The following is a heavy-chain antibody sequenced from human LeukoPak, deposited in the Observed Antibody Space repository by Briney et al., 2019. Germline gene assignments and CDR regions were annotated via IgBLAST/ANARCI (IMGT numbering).Heavy chain of an antibody. V-gene: IGHV3-7*01. D-gene: IGHD1-26*01. Sequence: GGSLSLSCAASGFTLSRFRMSWVRQPPGEGLGWVANINQDGSEIYYVDSVKGRFTVSRDNAKNSLYLQMNSLRAEDTAVYYCARVGRRGAFDIWGQGTMVTVSS. CDR3: ARVGRRGAFDI. J-gene: IGHJ3*02. CDR1: GFTLSRFR. CDR2: INQDGSEI.